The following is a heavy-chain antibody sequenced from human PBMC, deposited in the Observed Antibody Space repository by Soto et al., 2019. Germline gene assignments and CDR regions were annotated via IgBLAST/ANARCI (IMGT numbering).Heavy chain of an antibody. Sequence: QVQLQQWGAGLLKPSETLSLTCAVYGGSFSGYYWSWIRQPPGKGLEWIGEINHSGSTNYNPSLKSRVTISVDTSKNQFSLKLSSVTAADTAVYYCARGDLNFWSGYFDYWGQGTLVTVSS. D-gene: IGHD3-3*01. J-gene: IGHJ4*02. CDR1: GGSFSGYY. CDR3: ARGDLNFWSGYFDY. CDR2: INHSGST. V-gene: IGHV4-34*01.